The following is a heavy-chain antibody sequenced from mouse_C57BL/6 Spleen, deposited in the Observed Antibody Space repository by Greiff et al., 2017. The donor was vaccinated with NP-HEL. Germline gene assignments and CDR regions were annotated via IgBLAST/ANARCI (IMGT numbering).Heavy chain of an antibody. J-gene: IGHJ4*01. Sequence: QVQLQQPGAELVMPWASVKLSCKASGYTFTSYWMHWVKQRPGQGLEWIGEIDPSDSYTNYNQTFKGKSTLTVDKSSSTAYMQLSSLTSEDSAVYYCANGAGDAMDYWGQGTSVTVSS. CDR2: IDPSDSYT. CDR3: ANGAGDAMDY. V-gene: IGHV1-69*01. CDR1: GYTFTSYW.